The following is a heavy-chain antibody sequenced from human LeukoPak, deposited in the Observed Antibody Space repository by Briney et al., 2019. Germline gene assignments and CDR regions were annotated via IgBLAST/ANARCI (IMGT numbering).Heavy chain of an antibody. D-gene: IGHD2-21*02. J-gene: IGHJ6*03. V-gene: IGHV1-24*01. Sequence: GASVKVSCKVSGYTLTELSMHWVRQAPGKGLEWMGGFDPEDGETIYAQKFQGRVTMTEDTSTDTAYMELSSLRSEDTAVYYCAKDGVAYCGGDCTTQFYYYMDVWGKGTTVTVSS. CDR3: AKDGVAYCGGDCTTQFYYYMDV. CDR2: FDPEDGET. CDR1: GYTLTELS.